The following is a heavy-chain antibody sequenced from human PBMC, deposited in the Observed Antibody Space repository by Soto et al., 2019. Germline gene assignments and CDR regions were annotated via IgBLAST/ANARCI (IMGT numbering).Heavy chain of an antibody. CDR2: IYPGDSDI. CDR1: GYSFTFYW. CDR3: ARQKGGYDYDS. Sequence: PGESLKISCEASGYSFTFYWIAWVRQLPGKGLEWMGIIYPGDSDIKYSPSFQGQVTISVDRSISTAYLQWSSLKASDTAIYFCARQKGGYDYDSWGQGTLVTVSS. D-gene: IGHD5-12*01. V-gene: IGHV5-51*01. J-gene: IGHJ5*01.